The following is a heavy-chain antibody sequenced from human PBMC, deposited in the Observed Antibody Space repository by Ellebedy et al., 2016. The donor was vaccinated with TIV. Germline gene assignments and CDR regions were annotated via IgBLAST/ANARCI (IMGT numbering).Heavy chain of an antibody. D-gene: IGHD4-11*01. Sequence: GESLKISCAASGFTFSSYAMHWARQAPGKGLEWMAVISYDGSNENYANSVKGRFTISRDNSKNSLYLQMNSLRAEDTAGYKCAKSYSNSPNFYYHHGLDVWGQGTTVTVSS. CDR1: GFTFSSYA. CDR3: AKSYSNSPNFYYHHGLDV. CDR2: ISYDGSNE. V-gene: IGHV3-30*18. J-gene: IGHJ6*02.